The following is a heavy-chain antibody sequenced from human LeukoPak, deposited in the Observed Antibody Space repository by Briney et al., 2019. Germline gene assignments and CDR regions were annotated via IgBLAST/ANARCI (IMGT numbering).Heavy chain of an antibody. J-gene: IGHJ4*02. V-gene: IGHV3-23*01. Sequence: LAGGSLRLSCGATGLSFRTYVMTWVRQAPGKGLEWVSSISPSGGTTFYADAVKGRFTISRDSSMSTLYLHISSPRAEDTAVYFCSKGQYYFDYWGQGTLVTVSS. CDR3: SKGQYYFDY. CDR2: ISPSGGTT. CDR1: GLSFRTYV.